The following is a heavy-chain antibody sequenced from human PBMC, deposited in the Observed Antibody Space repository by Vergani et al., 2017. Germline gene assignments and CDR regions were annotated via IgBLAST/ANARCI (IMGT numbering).Heavy chain of an antibody. V-gene: IGHV3-30-3*01. CDR3: ARGQDYGVNSGGWFDP. J-gene: IGHJ5*02. CDR2: ISYDGSNK. D-gene: IGHD4-23*01. Sequence: QVHLVESGGGVVQPGRSLRLSCAASGFTFSSYAMHWVRQAPGKGLEWVAVISYDGSNKYYADSVKGRFTISRDNSKNTLYLQMNSLRAEDTAVYYCARGQDYGVNSGGWFDPWGQGTLVTVSS. CDR1: GFTFSSYA.